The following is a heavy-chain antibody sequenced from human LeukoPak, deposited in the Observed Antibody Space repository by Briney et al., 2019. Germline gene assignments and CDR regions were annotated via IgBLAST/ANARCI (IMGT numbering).Heavy chain of an antibody. CDR2: ISSNCSTI. CDR3: AELGITMIGGV. Sequence: GGSLRLSCAASGFTFSSYEMNWVRQAPGKGLEWVAYISSNCSTIYYADSFKGRFTISRHNAKNSLYLQMNSLRAEDTAVYYCAELGITMIGGVWGKGTTVTISS. D-gene: IGHD3-10*02. V-gene: IGHV3-48*03. CDR1: GFTFSSYE. J-gene: IGHJ6*04.